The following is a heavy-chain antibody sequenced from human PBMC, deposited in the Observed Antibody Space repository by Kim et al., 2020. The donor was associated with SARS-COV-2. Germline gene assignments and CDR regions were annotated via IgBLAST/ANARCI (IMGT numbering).Heavy chain of an antibody. D-gene: IGHD6-13*01. V-gene: IGHV1-69*13. CDR3: ASGESVAAGGSTHAFEI. Sequence: SVKVSCKASGGTFSSYAISWVRQAPGQGLEWMGGIIPIFGTANYAQKFQGRVTITADESTSTAYMELSSLRSEDTAVYYCASGESVAAGGSTHAFEIWGQETMGTVSS. CDR2: IIPIFGTA. CDR1: GGTFSSYA. J-gene: IGHJ3*02.